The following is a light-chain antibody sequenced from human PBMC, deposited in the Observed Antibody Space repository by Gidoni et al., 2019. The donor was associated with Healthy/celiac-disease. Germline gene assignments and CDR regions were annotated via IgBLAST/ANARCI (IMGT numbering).Light chain of an antibody. CDR3: QQYGSSPS. CDR1: QSVSSSY. J-gene: IGKJ2*03. Sequence: EIVLTQSPGTLSLSPGERATLSCRASQSVSSSYLAWYQQKPGQAPRLLIYGASSRATGIPDRFSGSGSGTDFTLTISRLEPEDFALYYCQQYGSSPSFXXXTKLEIK. V-gene: IGKV3-20*01. CDR2: GAS.